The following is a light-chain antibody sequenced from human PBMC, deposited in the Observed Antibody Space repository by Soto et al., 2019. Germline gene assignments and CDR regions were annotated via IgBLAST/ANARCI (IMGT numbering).Light chain of an antibody. V-gene: IGLV2-8*01. CDR1: SSDVGGYKY. Sequence: QSVLTQPPSASGSPGQSVTISCTGSSSDVGGYKYVSWYQQHPGKAPKLIIYEVNKRPSGVPDRFSGSKSGNTASLTVSGLQAEDEADYYCCSYAGNNNFAFGGGTKLTVL. CDR3: CSYAGNNNFA. CDR2: EVN. J-gene: IGLJ2*01.